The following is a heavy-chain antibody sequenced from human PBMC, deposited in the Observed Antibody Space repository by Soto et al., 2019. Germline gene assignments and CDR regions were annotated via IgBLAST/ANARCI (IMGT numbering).Heavy chain of an antibody. CDR3: ARGGGYDPFDY. CDR1: GASILYGGYS. J-gene: IGHJ4*02. CDR2: ISHLENT. D-gene: IGHD5-12*01. V-gene: IGHV4-30-2*01. Sequence: SETLSLTCTFSGASILYGGYSWSWIRQPAGKGLEWIGYISHLENTFYNPSFQSRLTLSIDRSKNQFSLKLASMTAADAAVYYCARGGGYDPFDYWGQGTLVTVSS.